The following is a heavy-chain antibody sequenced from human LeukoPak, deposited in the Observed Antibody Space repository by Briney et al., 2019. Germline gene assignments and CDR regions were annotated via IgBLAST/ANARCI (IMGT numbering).Heavy chain of an antibody. CDR3: ARLGGYCSGGSCYSLTH. Sequence: SETLSLTCTVSGGSISSYYWSWIRQPPGKGLEWIGYIYYSGSTNYNPSLKSRVIISVDTSKNQFSLKLSSVTAADTAVYYCARLGGYCSGGSCYSLTHWGQGTLVTVSS. CDR2: IYYSGST. D-gene: IGHD2-15*01. V-gene: IGHV4-59*08. CDR1: GGSISSYY. J-gene: IGHJ4*02.